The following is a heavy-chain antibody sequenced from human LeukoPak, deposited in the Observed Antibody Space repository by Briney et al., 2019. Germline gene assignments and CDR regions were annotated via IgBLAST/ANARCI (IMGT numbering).Heavy chain of an antibody. V-gene: IGHV3-23*01. CDR2: VSASGSNT. CDR1: GFTFSSFA. CDR3: AKDFFNYGDNGPGHY. Sequence: GGSLRLSCAASGFTFSSFAMSWVRQAPGRGLEWASTVSASGSNTYSADSVKGRFTISRDNSKNTLYLQMNSLRAEDTAIFYCAKDFFNYGDNGPGHYWGQGTLVTVSS. D-gene: IGHD4-17*01. J-gene: IGHJ4*02.